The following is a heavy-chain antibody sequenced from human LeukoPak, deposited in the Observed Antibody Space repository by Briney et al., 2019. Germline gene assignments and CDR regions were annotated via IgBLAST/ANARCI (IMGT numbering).Heavy chain of an antibody. CDR2: IYHSGST. CDR3: ARGGRITMVRGVWFDP. D-gene: IGHD3-10*01. V-gene: IGHV4-38-2*02. CDR1: GYSISSGYY. Sequence: PSETLSLTCTVSGYSISSGYYWGWIRQPPGKGLEWIGSIYHSGSTYYNPSLKSRVTISVDTSKNQFSLKLSSVTAADTAVYYCARGGRITMVRGVWFDPWGQGTLVTVSS. J-gene: IGHJ5*02.